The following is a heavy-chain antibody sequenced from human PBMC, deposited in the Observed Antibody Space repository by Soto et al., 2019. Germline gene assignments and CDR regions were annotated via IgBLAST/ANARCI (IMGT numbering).Heavy chain of an antibody. CDR3: ARDQGVPAARGDDDAFDI. J-gene: IGHJ3*02. V-gene: IGHV3-21*01. CDR1: GFTFSSYS. CDR2: ISSSSSYI. Sequence: LRLSCAASGFTFSSYSMNWVRQAPGKGLEWVSSISSSSSYIYYADSVKGRFTISRDNAKNSLYLQMNSLRAEDTAVYYCARDQGVPAARGDDDAFDIWGQGTMVTVSS. D-gene: IGHD2-2*01.